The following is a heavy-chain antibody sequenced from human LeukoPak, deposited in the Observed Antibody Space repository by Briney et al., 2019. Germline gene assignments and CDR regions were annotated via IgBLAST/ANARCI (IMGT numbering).Heavy chain of an antibody. J-gene: IGHJ4*02. CDR2: INPNSGGT. CDR3: ARVKSWMLEETFDY. CDR1: GYTFTGYY. V-gene: IGHV1-2*02. D-gene: IGHD2-2*03. Sequence: ASVKVSCKASGYTFTGYYMHWLRQAPGQGLEWMGWINPNSGGTNYAQKFQGRVTMTRDTSISTAYMELSRLRSDDTAVYYCARVKSWMLEETFDYWGQGILVTVSS.